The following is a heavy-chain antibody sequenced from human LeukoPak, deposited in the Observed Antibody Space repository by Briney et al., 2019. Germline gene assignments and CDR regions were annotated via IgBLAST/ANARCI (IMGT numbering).Heavy chain of an antibody. Sequence: ASVKVSCKASGYTFTGYYVHWVRQAPGQGLEWMGWINPDNGGTNYAQKFQGRVIMTRDTSITTVYMELSGLRSDDTAIYYCARGDYYGSPKTVAAWGQGTLVTVSS. CDR3: ARGDYYGSPKTVAA. CDR1: GYTFTGYY. CDR2: INPDNGGT. D-gene: IGHD3-10*01. J-gene: IGHJ5*02. V-gene: IGHV1-2*02.